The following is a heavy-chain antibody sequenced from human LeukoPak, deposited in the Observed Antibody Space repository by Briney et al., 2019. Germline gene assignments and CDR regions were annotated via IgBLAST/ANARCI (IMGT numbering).Heavy chain of an antibody. CDR1: GDSVSSNSAA. V-gene: IGHV6-1*01. CDR2: TYYRSKWYN. Sequence: SQTLSLTCAISGDSVSSNSAAWNWIRQSPSRGLEWLGRTYYRSKWYNDYAVSVKSRITINPDTSENQFSLQLNSVTPEDTAVYYCARDWWSDRIAVAGPFDYWGQGTLVTVSS. CDR3: ARDWWSDRIAVAGPFDY. D-gene: IGHD6-19*01. J-gene: IGHJ4*02.